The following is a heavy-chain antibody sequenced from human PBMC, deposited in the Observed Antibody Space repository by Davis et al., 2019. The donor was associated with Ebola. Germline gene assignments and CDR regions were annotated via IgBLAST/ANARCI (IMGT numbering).Heavy chain of an antibody. D-gene: IGHD1-26*01. J-gene: IGHJ4*02. CDR3: TREFGGSYDY. Sequence: GESLKISCAASGFTFSGSAMHWVRQASGKGLEWVGRIRSKANSYATAYAASVKGRFTISRDDSKSIAYLQMNNLKTDDTAFYYCTREFGGSYDYWGQGTLVTVSS. CDR2: IRSKANSYAT. V-gene: IGHV3-73*01. CDR1: GFTFSGSA.